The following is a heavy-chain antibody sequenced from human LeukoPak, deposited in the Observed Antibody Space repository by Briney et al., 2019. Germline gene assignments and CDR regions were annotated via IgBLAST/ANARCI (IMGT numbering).Heavy chain of an antibody. CDR2: IYYSGST. CDR3: ARQGGTVAPFDY. Sequence: PSETLSLTCTVSGGSISSYYWSWIRQPPGKGLEWIGYIYYSGSTNYNPSLKSRVTISVDTSKNQFSLKLSSVTAADTAVYYCARQGGTVAPFDYWGQGTLVTASS. CDR1: GGSISSYY. J-gene: IGHJ4*02. D-gene: IGHD2-15*01. V-gene: IGHV4-59*08.